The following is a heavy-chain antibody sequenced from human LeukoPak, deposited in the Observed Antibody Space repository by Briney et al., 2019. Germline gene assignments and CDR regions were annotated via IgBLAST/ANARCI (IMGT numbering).Heavy chain of an antibody. CDR2: INQDESSQ. V-gene: IGHV3-7*01. Sequence: GGSLRLSCAASGFSFTTYWMGWVRQAPGKGLEWVANINQDESSQYYVDAVRGRFTISRDNAKNSLNLQMNSLRGEDTAVYFCAGLGPVTKDHYCDYWGQGTLVTVSS. D-gene: IGHD4-17*01. CDR1: GFSFTTYW. CDR3: AGLGPVTKDHYCDY. J-gene: IGHJ4*02.